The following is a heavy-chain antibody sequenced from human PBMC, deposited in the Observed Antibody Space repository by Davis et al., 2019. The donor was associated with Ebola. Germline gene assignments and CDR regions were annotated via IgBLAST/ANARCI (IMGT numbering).Heavy chain of an antibody. Sequence: ASVKVSCKAPGYTFTSYAMHWVRQAPGQRLEWMGWINPHNGNTNYAQNVQGRVTMTTDTSTSTAYMEVGSLRSDDTAVYYCARGPEDYAFDIWGQGTMVTVSS. V-gene: IGHV1-3*01. CDR3: ARGPEDYAFDI. CDR2: INPHNGNT. J-gene: IGHJ3*02. CDR1: GYTFTSYA.